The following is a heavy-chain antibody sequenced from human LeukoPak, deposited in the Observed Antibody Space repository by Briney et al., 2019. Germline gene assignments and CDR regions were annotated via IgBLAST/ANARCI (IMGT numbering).Heavy chain of an antibody. CDR3: ARDGIGTFDP. V-gene: IGHV1-18*01. Sequence: ASVKVSCKTSGYSFTSYGVTWVRQAPGQGLEWMGWIGGYTGHTNYVQKFQGRVTMTTDTTTSTAYMELRSLTSDDTAVYYCARDGIGTFDPWGQGTLVTVSS. J-gene: IGHJ5*02. CDR1: GYSFTSYG. D-gene: IGHD1-1*01. CDR2: IGGYTGHT.